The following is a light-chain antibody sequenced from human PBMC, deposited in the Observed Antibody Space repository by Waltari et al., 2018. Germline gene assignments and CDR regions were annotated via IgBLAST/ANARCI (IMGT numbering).Light chain of an antibody. CDR2: EAS. CDR1: PNIYNW. CDR3: QQYDAYPYT. V-gene: IGKV1-5*03. J-gene: IGKJ2*01. Sequence: DIQMTQSPSILSASIGDRVTITCRARPNIYNWLAWYQQKPGRAPNLLIYEASNLESGVPSRFSGSGSGTEFTLTINSLQPDDFATYYCQQYDAYPYTFGQGAKLEIK.